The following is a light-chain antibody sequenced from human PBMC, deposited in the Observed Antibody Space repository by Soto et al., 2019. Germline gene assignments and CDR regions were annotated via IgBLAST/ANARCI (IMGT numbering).Light chain of an antibody. Sequence: EIVLTQSPATLSLSPGERATLSCRASQSVGSYFAWYQQKPGQAPRLLIYDAFSRAAGIPARFSGSGSGTAFTLAISSLAPEDFAVYFCQQRSSWPLTFGGGTMVEIK. CDR1: QSVGSY. CDR2: DAF. CDR3: QQRSSWPLT. J-gene: IGKJ4*01. V-gene: IGKV3-11*01.